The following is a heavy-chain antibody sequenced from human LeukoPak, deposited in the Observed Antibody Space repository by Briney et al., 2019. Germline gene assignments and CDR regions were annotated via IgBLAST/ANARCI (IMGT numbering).Heavy chain of an antibody. Sequence: GGSLRLSCATSRFTFSDYYMSWIRQAPGKGLEWVSYINDSGSTIHYADSVKGRFTISRDNAKNSLYLQMNSLRAEDTAVYYCARRRGRTGYCFDYWGQGILVTVSS. CDR2: INDSGSTI. CDR1: RFTFSDYY. D-gene: IGHD3/OR15-3a*01. V-gene: IGHV3-11*01. CDR3: ARRRGRTGYCFDY. J-gene: IGHJ4*02.